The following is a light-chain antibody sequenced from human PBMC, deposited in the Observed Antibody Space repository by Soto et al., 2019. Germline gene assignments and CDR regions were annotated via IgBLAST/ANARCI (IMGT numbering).Light chain of an antibody. CDR1: QSVSSSF. CDR3: QQYVTSPLA. CDR2: GAS. J-gene: IGKJ1*01. Sequence: EIVLTQSPGTLSLSPGERATLSCRASQSVSSSFLAWYQQKPGQAPRLLIDGASNRATGIPDRFSGSGSGTVFTLTISRLEPEDFAVYYCQQYVTSPLAFGQGTKVAIE. V-gene: IGKV3-20*01.